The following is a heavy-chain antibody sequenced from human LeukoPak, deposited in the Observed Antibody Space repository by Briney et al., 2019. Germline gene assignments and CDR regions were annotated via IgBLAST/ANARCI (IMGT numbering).Heavy chain of an antibody. CDR1: GFTFSLYT. D-gene: IGHD3-10*01. J-gene: IGHJ3*01. V-gene: IGHV3-21*06. CDR2: ISSGSSYI. Sequence: GESLRLSCAASGFTFSLYTMNWVRQAPGKGPEWVSTISSGSSYIYYADSVRGRFTISRDNAKNSLYLQMNSLRAEDTAVYYCAGDKGAGGGYLLDAFDVWGQGTMVTVSS. CDR3: AGDKGAGGGYLLDAFDV.